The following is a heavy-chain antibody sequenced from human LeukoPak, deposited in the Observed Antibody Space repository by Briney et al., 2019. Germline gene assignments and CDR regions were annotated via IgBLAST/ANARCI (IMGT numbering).Heavy chain of an antibody. D-gene: IGHD7-27*01. CDR2: IYSGGST. Sequence: SGGSLRLSWAASGFTVSSNYMSWVRQTPGKGLEWVSVIYSGGSTYYADSVKGRFSISRDDSKNTLFLQMNSLRAEDTAVYYCARAYWGSNSLYWYFDLWGRGTLVTVSS. CDR1: GFTVSSNY. V-gene: IGHV3-53*01. J-gene: IGHJ2*01. CDR3: ARAYWGSNSLYWYFDL.